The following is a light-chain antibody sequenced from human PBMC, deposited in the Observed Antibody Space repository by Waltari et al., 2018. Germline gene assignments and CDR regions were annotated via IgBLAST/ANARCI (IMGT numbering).Light chain of an antibody. CDR2: GAS. J-gene: IGKJ4*01. CDR1: QRVSSNY. V-gene: IGKV3-20*01. CDR3: QQYGVSLT. Sequence: TVLTQSPGPLSFSPGERATLSSRASQRVSSNYLAWYQQKLGQAPRLLIYGASNRATGIPDRFSGSGSGTDFTLTSSRLEPEDFAVYYCQQYGVSLTFGGGTKVEIK.